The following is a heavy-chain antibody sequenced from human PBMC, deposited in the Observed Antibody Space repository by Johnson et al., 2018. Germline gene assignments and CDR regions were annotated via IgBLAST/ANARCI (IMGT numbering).Heavy chain of an antibody. CDR1: GFTFSSYS. CDR2: ISSSSSYI. D-gene: IGHD3-3*01. V-gene: IGHV3-21*01. CDR3: AKDQWLVSQHDAFDI. J-gene: IGHJ3*02. Sequence: EVQLVESGGGLVQPGRSLRLSCAASGFTFSSYSMNWVRQAPGKGLEWVSSISSSSSYIYYADSVKGRFPISIDNAKNSLYLQMNSRRAEDTAVYYCAKDQWLVSQHDAFDIWGQGTMVTVSS.